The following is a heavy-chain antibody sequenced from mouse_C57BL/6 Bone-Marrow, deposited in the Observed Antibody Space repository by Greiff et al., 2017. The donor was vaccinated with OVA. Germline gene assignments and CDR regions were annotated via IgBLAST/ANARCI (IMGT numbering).Heavy chain of an antibody. CDR2: IPPSDSDT. Sequence: QVQLQQPGAELVKPGASVKVSCKASGYTFTSYWMHWVKQRPGQGLEWIGRIPPSDSDTNYNQKFKGKSTVTVNKSSSTAYMQLSSLTSEDSAVYDCAITFYGTWFAYWGQGTPVTVSA. CDR1: GYTFTSYW. D-gene: IGHD2-10*01. V-gene: IGHV1-74*01. J-gene: IGHJ3*01. CDR3: AITFYGTWFAY.